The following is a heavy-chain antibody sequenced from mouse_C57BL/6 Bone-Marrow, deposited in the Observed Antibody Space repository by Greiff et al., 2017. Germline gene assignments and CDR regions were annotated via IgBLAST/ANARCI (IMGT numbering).Heavy chain of an antibody. D-gene: IGHD1-1*01. CDR1: GFTFSSYA. J-gene: IGHJ3*01. Sequence: EVKLMESGGGLVKPGGSLKLSCAASGFTFSSYAMSWVRQTPEKRLEWVATISDGGSYTYYPDNVKGRFTISRDNAKNNLYLQMSHLKSEDTAMYYCARDILRYWGQGTLVTVSA. CDR2: ISDGGSYT. V-gene: IGHV5-4*01. CDR3: ARDILRY.